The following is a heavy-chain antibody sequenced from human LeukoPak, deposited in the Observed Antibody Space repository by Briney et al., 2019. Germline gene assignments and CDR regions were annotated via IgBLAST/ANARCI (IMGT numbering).Heavy chain of an antibody. Sequence: LGGSLRLSCAASGFAFTNSWMAWVRQAPGKGLEWVANIKQDGSTKHCVDSLKGRFTISRDNPKNSLYLQMNSLRADDTAVYYCARDTDGGLDYWGQGILVTVAS. CDR1: GFAFTNSW. CDR3: ARDTDGGLDY. D-gene: IGHD2-8*02. J-gene: IGHJ4*02. CDR2: IKQDGSTK. V-gene: IGHV3-7*01.